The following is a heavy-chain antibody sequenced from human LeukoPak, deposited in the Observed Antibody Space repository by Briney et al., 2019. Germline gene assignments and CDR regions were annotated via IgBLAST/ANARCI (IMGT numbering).Heavy chain of an antibody. CDR1: GFTFSSFG. CDR3: ARDGSGYEIDY. D-gene: IGHD5-12*01. CDR2: IWYDGTNK. V-gene: IGHV3-33*01. J-gene: IGHJ4*02. Sequence: GGSLRLSCAASGFTFSSFGMHWVRQAPGKGLEWVAVIWYDGTNKYYADSVRGRFTISRDNSKNTLYLQMNSLRAEDTAAYYCARDGSGYEIDYWGQGTLVTVSS.